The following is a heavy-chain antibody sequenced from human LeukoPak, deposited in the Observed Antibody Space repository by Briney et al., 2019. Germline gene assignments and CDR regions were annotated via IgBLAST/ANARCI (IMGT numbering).Heavy chain of an antibody. V-gene: IGHV4-59*01. D-gene: IGHD6-6*01. CDR1: GGSISSYY. CDR3: ARVVVRNWFDP. CDR2: IYYSGST. J-gene: IGHJ5*02. Sequence: SETLSLTCTVSGGSISSYYWSWIRQPPGKGLEWIGYIYYSGSTNYNPSLKGRVTISVDTPKNQFSLKLSSVTAADTAVYYCARVVVRNWFDPWGQGTLVTVSS.